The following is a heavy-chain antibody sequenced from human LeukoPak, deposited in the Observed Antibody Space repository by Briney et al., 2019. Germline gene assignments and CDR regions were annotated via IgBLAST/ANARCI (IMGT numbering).Heavy chain of an antibody. CDR1: GYTFTSYG. Sequence: GASVKVSCKASGYTFTSYGINWVRQATGQGLEWMGWMNPNSGNTGYAQKFQGRVTITRNTSISTAYMELSSLRSEDTAVYYCARATRGQLATRYYFDYWGQRTLVTVSS. D-gene: IGHD6-6*01. J-gene: IGHJ4*02. CDR3: ARATRGQLATRYYFDY. V-gene: IGHV1-8*03. CDR2: MNPNSGNT.